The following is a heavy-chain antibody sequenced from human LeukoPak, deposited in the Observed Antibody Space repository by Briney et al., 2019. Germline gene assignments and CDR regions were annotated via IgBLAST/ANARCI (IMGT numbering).Heavy chain of an antibody. V-gene: IGHV1-2*04. J-gene: IGHJ5*02. CDR3: ARECRIAVAGTAKLWFDP. Sequence: GASVKVSCKASGYTFTGYYMHWVRQAPGQGLEWMGWINPNSGGTNYAQKFQGWVTMTRDTSISTAYMELSRLRSDDTAVYYCARECRIAVAGTAKLWFDPWGQGTLVTVSS. CDR1: GYTFTGYY. CDR2: INPNSGGT. D-gene: IGHD6-19*01.